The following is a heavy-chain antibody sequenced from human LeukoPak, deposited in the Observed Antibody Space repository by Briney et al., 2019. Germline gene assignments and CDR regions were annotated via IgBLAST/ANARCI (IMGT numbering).Heavy chain of an antibody. J-gene: IGHJ6*02. CDR2: IYHSGST. CDR1: GGSISSSNW. CDR3: ARTPYAVTTLDYYYYGMDV. V-gene: IGHV4-4*02. D-gene: IGHD4-17*01. Sequence: PSETLSLTCAVSGGSISSSNWWSWVRQPPGKGLEWIGEIYHSGSTNYNPSLKSRVTISVDKSKNRFSLKLSSVTAADTAVYYCARTPYAVTTLDYYYYGMDVWGQGTTVTVSS.